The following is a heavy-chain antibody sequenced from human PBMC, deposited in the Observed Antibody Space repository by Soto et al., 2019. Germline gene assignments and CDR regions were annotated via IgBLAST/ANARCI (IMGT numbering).Heavy chain of an antibody. CDR2: IKKDGSQT. V-gene: IGHV3-7*03. J-gene: IGHJ4*02. CDR1: GFTFSPYW. CDR3: VGGAGWESEY. D-gene: IGHD1-26*01. Sequence: EVRLVECGGSLVQPGGSLRLSCAASGFTFSPYWMNWVRQAPGMGLEWLAIIKKDGSQTYYVDSVKGGFTISRDNVKNSLFLQRNSQRADDTAVYYCVGGAGWESEYWGQGTLVTVSS.